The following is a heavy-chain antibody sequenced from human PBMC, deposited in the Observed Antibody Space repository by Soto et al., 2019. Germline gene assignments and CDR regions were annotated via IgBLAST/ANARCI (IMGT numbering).Heavy chain of an antibody. J-gene: IGHJ4*02. CDR3: ARESRYCSGGSCYFLPGIDY. D-gene: IGHD2-15*01. CDR2: IIPIFGTA. Sequence: QVQLVQSGAEVKKPGSSVKVSCKASGGTFSSYAISWVRQAPGQGLEWMGGIIPIFGTANYAQKFQGRGTITADESTSTAYMELGSLRSEDTAVYYCARESRYCSGGSCYFLPGIDYWGQGTLVTVSS. V-gene: IGHV1-69*12. CDR1: GGTFSSYA.